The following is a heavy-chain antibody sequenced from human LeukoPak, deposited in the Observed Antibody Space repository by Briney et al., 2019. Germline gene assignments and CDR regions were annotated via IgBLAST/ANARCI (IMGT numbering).Heavy chain of an antibody. V-gene: IGHV3-43*02. D-gene: IGHD5-18*01. Sequence: GGSLRLSCAASGFTFYDYAMHWVRQAPGKGLEWVSLISGDGGSTYYADSVKGRFTISRDNSKNSLYLQMNSLRTEDTALYYCAKDGYNYEKFDYWGQGTLVTVSS. CDR2: ISGDGGST. CDR3: AKDGYNYEKFDY. J-gene: IGHJ4*02. CDR1: GFTFYDYA.